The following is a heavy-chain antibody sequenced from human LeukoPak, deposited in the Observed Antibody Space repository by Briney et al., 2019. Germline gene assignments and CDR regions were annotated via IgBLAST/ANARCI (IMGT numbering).Heavy chain of an antibody. CDR2: IYYSGST. V-gene: IGHV4-59*11. CDR3: ARDRAFSSSWYAHSYYYMDV. Sequence: PSETLSLTCTVSGGSISSHYWSWIRQPPGKGLEWIGYIYYSGSTNYSPSLKSRVTISVDTSKNQFSLKLSSVTAADTAVYYCARDRAFSSSWYAHSYYYMDVWGKGTTVTVSS. D-gene: IGHD6-13*01. CDR1: GGSISSHY. J-gene: IGHJ6*03.